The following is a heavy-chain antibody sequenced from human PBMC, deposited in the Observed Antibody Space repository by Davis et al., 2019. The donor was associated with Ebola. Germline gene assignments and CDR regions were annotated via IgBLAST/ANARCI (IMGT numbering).Heavy chain of an antibody. CDR1: GFTFSSYG. V-gene: IGHV3-30*18. D-gene: IGHD2-2*01. CDR3: AKVEGIVVVPAAIRSYYGMDV. CDR2: ISYDGSNK. J-gene: IGHJ6*02. Sequence: GGSLRLSCAASGFTFSSYGMHWVRQAPGKGLEWVAVISYDGSNKYYADSVKGRFTISRDNSKNTLYLQMNSLRAEDTAVYYCAKVEGIVVVPAAIRSYYGMDVWGQGTTVTVSS.